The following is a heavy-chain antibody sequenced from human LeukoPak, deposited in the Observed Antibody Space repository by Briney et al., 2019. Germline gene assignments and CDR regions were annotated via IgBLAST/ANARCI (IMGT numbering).Heavy chain of an antibody. D-gene: IGHD2-15*01. CDR1: GYTFTGYY. CDR2: INPNSGGT. CDR3: ARDTKRGVVVVAATFGC. V-gene: IGHV1-2*02. Sequence: ASAKVSCKASGYTFTGYYMHWVRQAPGQGLEWMGWINPNSGGTNYAQKFQGRVTMTRDTSISTAYMELSRLRSDDTAVYYCARDTKRGVVVVAATFGCWGQGTLVTVSS. J-gene: IGHJ4*02.